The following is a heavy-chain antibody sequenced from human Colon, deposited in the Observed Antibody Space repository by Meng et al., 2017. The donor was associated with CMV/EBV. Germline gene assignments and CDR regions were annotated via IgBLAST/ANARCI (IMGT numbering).Heavy chain of an antibody. CDR1: GYIFSTSG. J-gene: IGHJ5*02. Sequence: ASVKVSCKTSGYIFSTSGIAWVRQAPGQGLDWMGWISANNGNTEYAQKFQGRATMTTDTSTNTAYMELRSLRPDDTAMYYCARAWWKSGVVVVSATTNWFDHWGQGTLVTVS. CDR3: ARAWWKSGVVVVSATTNWFDH. V-gene: IGHV1-18*01. CDR2: ISANNGNT. D-gene: IGHD2-2*01.